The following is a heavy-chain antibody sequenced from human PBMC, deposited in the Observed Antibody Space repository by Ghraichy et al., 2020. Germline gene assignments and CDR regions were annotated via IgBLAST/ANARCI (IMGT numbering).Heavy chain of an antibody. V-gene: IGHV3-30*18. Sequence: GGSLRLSCAASGFTFSSYGMHWVRQAPGKGLEWVAVISYDGSNKYYADSVKGRFTISRDNSKNTLYLQMNSLRAEDTAVYYCAKDSGYDSSGYYDWGQGTLVTVSS. J-gene: IGHJ4*02. CDR3: AKDSGYDSSGYYD. CDR2: ISYDGSNK. CDR1: GFTFSSYG. D-gene: IGHD3-22*01.